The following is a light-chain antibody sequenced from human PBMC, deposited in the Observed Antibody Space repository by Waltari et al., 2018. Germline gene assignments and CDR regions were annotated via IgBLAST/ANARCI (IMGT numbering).Light chain of an antibody. V-gene: IGLV5-45*02. J-gene: IGLJ3*02. CDR1: SGINVGSYR. CDR3: MIWHGSVWV. Sequence: QAVLTQPSSLSASPGASASLTCTFRSGINVGSYRIYWYQQRPGSPPRYLLTYHSDSDKQQGSGVPSRFSGSKDDSANAGILLISGLQSEDEADYYCMIWHGSVWVFGGGTKLTVL. CDR2: YHSDSDK.